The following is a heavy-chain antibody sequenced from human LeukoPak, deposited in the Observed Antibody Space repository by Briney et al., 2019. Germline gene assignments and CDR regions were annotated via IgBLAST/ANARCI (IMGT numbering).Heavy chain of an antibody. CDR2: IYYSGNTV. V-gene: IGHV4-59*11. D-gene: IGHD1-26*01. CDR3: AREYLGRAGATNWIDT. J-gene: IGHJ5*02. Sequence: SETLSLTCAVSGGSITSHYWSWIRQPPGKGLEWIGDIYYSGNTVDYNPSLKGRATMSLDTSRTQFSLQLTSVTAAETAVYYCAREYLGRAGATNWIDTWGQGTLVTVSS. CDR1: GGSITSHY.